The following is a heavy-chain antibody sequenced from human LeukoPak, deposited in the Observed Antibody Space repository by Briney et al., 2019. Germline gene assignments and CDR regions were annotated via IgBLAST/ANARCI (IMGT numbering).Heavy chain of an antibody. V-gene: IGHV3-30*02. CDR2: IRYDGSNK. Sequence: GGSLRLSCAASGFTFSSYGMHWVRQAPGKGLEWVAFIRYDGSNKYYADSVKGRFTIPRDNSKNTLYLQMNSLRAEDTAVYYCARRNIVVVPAAIAFDYWGQGTLVTVSS. J-gene: IGHJ4*02. CDR1: GFTFSSYG. D-gene: IGHD2-2*01. CDR3: ARRNIVVVPAAIAFDY.